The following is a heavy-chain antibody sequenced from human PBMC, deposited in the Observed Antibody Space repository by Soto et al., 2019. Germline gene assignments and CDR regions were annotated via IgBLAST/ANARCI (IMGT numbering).Heavy chain of an antibody. CDR2: INPNSGGT. V-gene: IGHV1-2*04. J-gene: IGHJ6*03. CDR3: ARGAAAAPKPHYYYYYYLDV. D-gene: IGHD6-13*01. CDR1: Y. Sequence: YMRSPHHSPKQGLEWMGWINPNSGGTNYAQKFQGWVTMTRDTSISTAYMEPSRLRSDDTAVYYCARGAAAAPKPHYYYYYYLDVWGKGLLVTVSS.